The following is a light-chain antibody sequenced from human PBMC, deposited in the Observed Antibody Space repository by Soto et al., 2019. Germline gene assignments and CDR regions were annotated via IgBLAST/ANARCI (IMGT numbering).Light chain of an antibody. CDR1: SSNIGNNY. Sequence: QSVLTQPPSASGTPGQRVTVSCSGSSSNIGNNYVFWYQHLPGTAPKLLIYRNDQRPSGVSARFSGSKSGTSASLAISGLRSEDEAEYYCAAWDDSQSGSYVFGPGTKVTVL. V-gene: IGLV1-47*01. CDR3: AAWDDSQSGSYV. CDR2: RND. J-gene: IGLJ1*01.